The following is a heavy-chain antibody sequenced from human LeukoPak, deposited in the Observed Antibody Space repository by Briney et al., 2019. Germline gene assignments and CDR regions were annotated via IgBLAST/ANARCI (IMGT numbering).Heavy chain of an antibody. CDR2: IYYSGST. V-gene: IGHV4-31*03. CDR1: GGSISSGGYY. CDR3: VRSDYGDYGFDY. Sequence: PSETLSLTCTVSGGSISSGGYYWSWIRQHPGKGLEWIGYIYYSGSTYYNPSLKSRVTISVDTSKNQFSLKLSSVTAADTAVYYCVRSDYGDYGFDYWGQGTLVTVSP. D-gene: IGHD4-17*01. J-gene: IGHJ4*02.